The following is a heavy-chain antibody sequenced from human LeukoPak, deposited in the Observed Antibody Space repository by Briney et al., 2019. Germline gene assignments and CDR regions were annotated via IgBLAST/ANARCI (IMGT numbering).Heavy chain of an antibody. Sequence: GASVKVSCKASGYIFSNYGISWVRQAPGQGLEWMGWISGYSGKTNYAQKVQGRLTMTTDASTSTAYMELRSLTSDDTAVYYCARDSGYCTTTNCFHPFDSWGQGTLVTVSS. D-gene: IGHD2-2*01. CDR2: ISGYSGKT. CDR3: ARDSGYCTTTNCFHPFDS. CDR1: GYIFSNYG. V-gene: IGHV1-18*01. J-gene: IGHJ4*02.